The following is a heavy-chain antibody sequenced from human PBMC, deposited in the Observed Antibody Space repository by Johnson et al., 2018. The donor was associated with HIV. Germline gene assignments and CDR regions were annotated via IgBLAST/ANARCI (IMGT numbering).Heavy chain of an antibody. D-gene: IGHD3-16*01. V-gene: IGHV3-7*01. CDR2: INQDGSQK. CDR3: ATLTLRSRAFDL. CDR1: GFIFSASW. J-gene: IGHJ3*01. Sequence: VQLVESGGGLVQPGGSLRLSCAASGFIFSASWMNWVSQAAGKGLEWVANINQDGSQKNYVDSVKGRFTISRDNAKNSLFLQMNTLRAEDTAVYYCATLTLRSRAFDLWGQGTLVTVSS.